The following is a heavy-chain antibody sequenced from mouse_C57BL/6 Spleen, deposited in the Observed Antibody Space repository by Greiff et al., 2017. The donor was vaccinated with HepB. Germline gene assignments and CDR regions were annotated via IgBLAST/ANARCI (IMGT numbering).Heavy chain of an antibody. CDR3: AREGDYGSSYGDSFDY. CDR2: ISYDGSN. J-gene: IGHJ2*01. V-gene: IGHV3-6*01. CDR1: GYSITSGYY. Sequence: EVKLMESGPGLVKPSQSLSLTCSVTGYSITSGYYWNWIRQFPGNKLEWMGYISYDGSNNYNPSLKNRISITRDTSKNQFFLKLNSVTTEDTATYYCAREGDYGSSYGDSFDYWGQGTTLTVSS. D-gene: IGHD1-1*01.